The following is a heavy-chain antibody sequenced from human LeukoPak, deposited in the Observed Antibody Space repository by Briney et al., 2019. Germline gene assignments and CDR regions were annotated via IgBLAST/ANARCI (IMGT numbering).Heavy chain of an antibody. V-gene: IGHV1-2*02. CDR3: ARLNMGDDYDRDWFDP. J-gene: IGHJ5*02. D-gene: IGHD3-22*01. Sequence: ASVKVSCKASGYTFTGYYLHWVRQAPGQGLEWMGWINPNSGGTNYAQKFQARVSMTRDASIRTAYMQLSRLRSDDTAVYYCARLNMGDDYDRDWFDPWGQGTLVTVSS. CDR2: INPNSGGT. CDR1: GYTFTGYY.